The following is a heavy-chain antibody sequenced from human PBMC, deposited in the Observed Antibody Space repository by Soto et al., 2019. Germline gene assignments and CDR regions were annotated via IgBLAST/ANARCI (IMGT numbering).Heavy chain of an antibody. CDR2: IYPGDSDT. J-gene: IGHJ2*01. V-gene: IGHV5-51*01. D-gene: IGHD1-1*01. CDR3: ARGDTYNSYWNFDL. CDR1: EYSFSSHW. Sequence: EVQLVQSGAEEKKPGESLKISCKGSEYSFSSHWIAWVRQMPGKGLEWMGTIYPGDSDTRYSPSFEGRVTMSADQSISTAFLHWGSLQASDTAIYYCARGDTYNSYWNFDLWGRGTLVTVSS.